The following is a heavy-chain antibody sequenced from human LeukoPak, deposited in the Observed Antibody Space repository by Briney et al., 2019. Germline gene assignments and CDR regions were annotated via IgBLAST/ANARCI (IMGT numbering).Heavy chain of an antibody. D-gene: IGHD3-22*01. CDR2: IRTKANSYAT. CDR3: ARDSPYYYDSSGYLSVISYMDV. CDR1: GFTLSGSA. Sequence: GGSLRLSCAASGFTLSGSAIHWVRQASGKGLEWVGRIRTKANSYATAYAASVRGRFIISRDDSKNTLYLQMNSLRAEDTAVYYCARDSPYYYDSSGYLSVISYMDVWGKGTPVTASS. J-gene: IGHJ6*03. V-gene: IGHV3-73*01.